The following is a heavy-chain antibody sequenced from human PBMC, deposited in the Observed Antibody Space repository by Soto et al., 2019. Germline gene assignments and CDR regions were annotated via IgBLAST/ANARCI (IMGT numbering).Heavy chain of an antibody. CDR1: RYTFTGYY. Sequence: SVKVSFKASRYTFTGYYMHWVRQAPGQGLEWMGWINPNSGGTNYAQKFQGRVTMTRDTSISTAYMELSRLRSDDTAVYYCARGTSSWYPSPAFDYWGQGTLVTVSS. J-gene: IGHJ4*02. V-gene: IGHV1-2*02. D-gene: IGHD6-13*01. CDR2: INPNSGGT. CDR3: ARGTSSWYPSPAFDY.